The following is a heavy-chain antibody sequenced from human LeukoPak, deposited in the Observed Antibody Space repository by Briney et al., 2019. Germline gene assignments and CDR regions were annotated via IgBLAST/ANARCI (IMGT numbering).Heavy chain of an antibody. CDR3: ARDPGGYYFDY. J-gene: IGHJ4*02. V-gene: IGHV4-30-4*01. D-gene: IGHD3-10*01. Sequence: SQTLSLTCTVSGGSISSSDYYWSWIRQPPGKGLEWIGYIYFSGSTYYNPSPKSRVTISVDTSKNQFSLKLSSVTAADTAVYYCARDPGGYYFDYWGQGTLVTVSS. CDR2: IYFSGST. CDR1: GGSISSSDYY.